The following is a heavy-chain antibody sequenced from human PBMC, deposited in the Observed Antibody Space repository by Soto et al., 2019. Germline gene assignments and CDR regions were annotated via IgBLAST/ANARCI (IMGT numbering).Heavy chain of an antibody. J-gene: IGHJ4*02. D-gene: IGHD3-16*01. CDR3: VKDVDPGGAGY. CDR2: VVWITATP. CDR1: GFTSDYHG. Sequence: EVQLVESGGGLVQPGRSLRLSCAVSGFTSDYHGMHWVRQAPGKGLEWVSGVVWITATPCYGDAVKGRITSSRAYAEKPASLQMHSLRAEDTGLYYCVKDVDPGGAGYWGQGALVTVSS. V-gene: IGHV3-9*02.